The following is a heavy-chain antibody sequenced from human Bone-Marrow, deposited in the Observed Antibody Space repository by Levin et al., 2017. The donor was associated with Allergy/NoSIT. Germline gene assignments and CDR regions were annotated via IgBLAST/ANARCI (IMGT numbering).Heavy chain of an antibody. CDR2: IYPSGGT. V-gene: IGHV4-30-2*01. D-gene: IGHD6-13*01. CDR3: VRVGIASSFFDS. J-gene: IGHJ4*02. CDR1: GASVRSGIYS. Sequence: SQTLSLTCAVSGASVRSGIYSWSWIRQPPGKGLEWIGFIYPSGGTHYNPSLKSRVAMSVDESKNQFYLKLSSVTAADTAVYYCVRVGIASSFFDSWGQGVLVTVSS.